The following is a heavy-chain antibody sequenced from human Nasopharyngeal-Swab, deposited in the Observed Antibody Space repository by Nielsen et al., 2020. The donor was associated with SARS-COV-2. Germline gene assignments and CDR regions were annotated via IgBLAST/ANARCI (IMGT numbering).Heavy chain of an antibody. CDR3: AKGGGYSVM. V-gene: IGHV3-23*01. J-gene: IGHJ4*02. CDR2: ISGSGATT. CDR1: GFTFSSYA. D-gene: IGHD3-22*01. Sequence: GGSLRLSCAASGFTFSSYAMSWVRQAPGKGLEWVSAISGSGATTYYADSVKGRFTISRDNSKNTLHLQMNSLRAEDTAVYYCAKGGGYSVMWGQGTLVTVSS.